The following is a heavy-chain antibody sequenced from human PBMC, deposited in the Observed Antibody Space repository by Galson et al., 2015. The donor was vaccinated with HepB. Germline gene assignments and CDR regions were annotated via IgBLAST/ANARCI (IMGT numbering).Heavy chain of an antibody. CDR3: ARGALVVGVAATLNNWFDP. D-gene: IGHD2-15*01. CDR1: GYTSSTYS. CDR2: ISAYNRKT. J-gene: IGHJ5*02. V-gene: IGHV1-18*01. Sequence: SVKVSCKVSGYTSSTYSVTWVRQAPGQGLEWMGWISAYNRKTNYAQKFQGRVSMTTDTSTSTVYMELRRLRSDDTAIYYCARGALVVGVAATLNNWFDPWGQGTLVTVSS.